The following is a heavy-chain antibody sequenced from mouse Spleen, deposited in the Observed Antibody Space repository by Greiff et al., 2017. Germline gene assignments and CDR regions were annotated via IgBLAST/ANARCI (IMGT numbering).Heavy chain of an antibody. CDR1: GFTFSSYA. V-gene: IGHV5-6-2*01. Sequence: EVNVVESGGGLVKPGGSLKLSCAASGFTFSSYAMSWVRQTPEKRLEWVAAINSNGGSTYYPDTVKDRFTISRDNAKNTLYLQMSSLRSEDTALYYCAREYDYEGYAMDYWGQGTSVTVSS. D-gene: IGHD2-4*01. CDR3: AREYDYEGYAMDY. J-gene: IGHJ4*01. CDR2: INSNGGST.